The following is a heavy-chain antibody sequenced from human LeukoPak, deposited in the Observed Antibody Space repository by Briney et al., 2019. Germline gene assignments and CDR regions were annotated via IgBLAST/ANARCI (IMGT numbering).Heavy chain of an antibody. D-gene: IGHD1-26*01. CDR3: ARIRYSGSYHDY. Sequence: PSETLSLTCTVSGGSISSSSYYWGWIRQPPGKGLEWIGSIYYSGSTYYNPSLKSRVTISVDTSKNQFSLKLSSVTAADTAVYYCARIRYSGSYHDYWGQGTLVTVSS. J-gene: IGHJ4*02. V-gene: IGHV4-39*01. CDR2: IYYSGST. CDR1: GGSISSSSYY.